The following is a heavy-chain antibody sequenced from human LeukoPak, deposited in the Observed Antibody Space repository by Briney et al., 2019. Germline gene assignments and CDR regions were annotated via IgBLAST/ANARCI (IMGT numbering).Heavy chain of an antibody. J-gene: IGHJ4*02. Sequence: PGGSLRLSCAASGFTFSSYAMSWVRQAPGKGLEWVSAISGSGGSTYYADSVKGRFTISRDNSKNTLYLQMNSLRAEDTAVYYCARTVGATKRYFDYWGQGTLVTVSS. CDR3: ARTVGATKRYFDY. CDR2: ISGSGGST. V-gene: IGHV3-23*01. D-gene: IGHD1-26*01. CDR1: GFTFSSYA.